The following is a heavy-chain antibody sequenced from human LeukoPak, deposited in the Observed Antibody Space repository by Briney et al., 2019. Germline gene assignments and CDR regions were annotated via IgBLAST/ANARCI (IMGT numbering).Heavy chain of an antibody. Sequence: PSETLSLTCTVSGGSISSYYWSWIRQPPGKGLEWIGYIYYSGSTNYNPSLKSRVTISLDTSKNQFSLKLSSVTAADTALYYCVRHSGSYYYFDYWGQGTLVTVSS. J-gene: IGHJ4*02. V-gene: IGHV4-59*01. CDR3: VRHSGSYYYFDY. CDR1: GGSISSYY. D-gene: IGHD1-26*01. CDR2: IYYSGST.